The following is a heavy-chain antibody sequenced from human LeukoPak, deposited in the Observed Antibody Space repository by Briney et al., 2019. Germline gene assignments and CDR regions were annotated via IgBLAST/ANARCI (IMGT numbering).Heavy chain of an antibody. V-gene: IGHV4-61*01. J-gene: IGHJ6*03. CDR1: GGSISSSSYY. CDR2: IYYSGST. CDR3: ARTYQLLSRPLSRSSSPSYYYYMDV. D-gene: IGHD2-2*01. Sequence: PSETLSLTCTVSGGSISSSSYYWSWIRQPPGKGLEWIGYIYYSGSTNYNPSLKSRVTISVDTSKNQFSLKLSSVTAADTAVYYCARTYQLLSRPLSRSSSPSYYYYMDVWGKGTTVTVFS.